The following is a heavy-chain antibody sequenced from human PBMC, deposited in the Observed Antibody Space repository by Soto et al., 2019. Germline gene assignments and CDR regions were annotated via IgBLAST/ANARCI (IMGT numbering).Heavy chain of an antibody. Sequence: QVQLVQSGAEVKKPGASVKVSCKASGYTFTSYGISWVRQAPGQGLEWMGWISAYNGNTNYAQKLQGRVTMTTDTSTSKAYMELRSLRSDDTAVYYCARDIVVVVAATQHWFDPWGQGTLVTVSS. J-gene: IGHJ5*02. V-gene: IGHV1-18*01. D-gene: IGHD2-15*01. CDR2: ISAYNGNT. CDR1: GYTFTSYG. CDR3: ARDIVVVVAATQHWFDP.